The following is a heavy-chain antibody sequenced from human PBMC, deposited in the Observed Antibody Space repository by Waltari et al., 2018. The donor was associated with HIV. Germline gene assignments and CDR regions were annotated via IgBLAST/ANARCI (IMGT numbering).Heavy chain of an antibody. D-gene: IGHD3-10*01. Sequence: QVQLQQWGAGLLKPSETLSLTCAVYGGSFTEYYWTWIRQLPGKGLEWIGEINHGGLANYNPSLKRRVTMSVDASKNQFSLRVTSVTVADTAVFYCARVSRYYYDSATYYKFDPWGQGTLVTVSS. J-gene: IGHJ5*02. V-gene: IGHV4-34*01. CDR2: INHGGLA. CDR3: ARVSRYYYDSATYYKFDP. CDR1: GGSFTEYY.